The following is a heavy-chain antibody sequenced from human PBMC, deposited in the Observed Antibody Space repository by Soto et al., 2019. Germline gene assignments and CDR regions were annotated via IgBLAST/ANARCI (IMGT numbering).Heavy chain of an antibody. Sequence: EVQLVESGGGLVQPGRSLRLFCAASGFTFDDYAMHWVRQAPGKGPEWVSGISWNSGSIGYADSVKGRFTISRDNAKNSLYLQMNSLRAEDTALYYCAKGRTPGWGDFDYWGQGTLVTVSS. CDR1: GFTFDDYA. CDR2: ISWNSGSI. CDR3: AKGRTPGWGDFDY. V-gene: IGHV3-9*01. D-gene: IGHD3-10*01. J-gene: IGHJ4*02.